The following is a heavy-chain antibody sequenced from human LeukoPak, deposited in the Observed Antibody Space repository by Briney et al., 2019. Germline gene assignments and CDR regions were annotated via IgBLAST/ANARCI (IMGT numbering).Heavy chain of an antibody. J-gene: IGHJ5*02. Sequence: LRLSCAASGFTFSDYYMSWIRQAPGKGLEWIGYIYYSGTTNYNPSLKSRVTISVDTSKKQFSLKLSSVTAADTAVYYCAAYYYDSSGYPNWFDPWGQGTLVTVSS. V-gene: IGHV4-59*12. CDR2: IYYSGTT. CDR1: GFTFSDYY. D-gene: IGHD3-22*01. CDR3: AAYYYDSSGYPNWFDP.